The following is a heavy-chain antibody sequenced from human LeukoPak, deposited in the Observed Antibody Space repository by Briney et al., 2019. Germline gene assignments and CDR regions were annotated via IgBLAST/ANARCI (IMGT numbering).Heavy chain of an antibody. CDR3: ARGPPPDFDF. V-gene: IGHV4-4*07. CDR2: IHPSGST. J-gene: IGHJ4*02. Sequence: SETLSLTCTVSGGSMSSYYWSWIRQPPGKGLEWIGRIHPSGSTNYNPSLKSRVTLSVDTSKNQFSLKLSSVTAADTAVYYCARGPPPDFDFWGRGTLVTVSS. CDR1: GGSMSSYY.